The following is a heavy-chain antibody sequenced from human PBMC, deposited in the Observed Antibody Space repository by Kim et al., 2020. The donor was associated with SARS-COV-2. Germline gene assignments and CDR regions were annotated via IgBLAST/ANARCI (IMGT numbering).Heavy chain of an antibody. Sequence: SETLSLTCTVSGGSISSSSYYWGWIRQPPGKGLEWIGSIYYSGSTYYNPSLKSRVTISVDTSKNQFSLKLSSVTAADTAVYYCARRGYSYGYGYYYYGMDVWGQGTTVTVSS. J-gene: IGHJ6*02. CDR1: GGSISSSSYY. D-gene: IGHD5-18*01. V-gene: IGHV4-39*01. CDR2: IYYSGST. CDR3: ARRGYSYGYGYYYYGMDV.